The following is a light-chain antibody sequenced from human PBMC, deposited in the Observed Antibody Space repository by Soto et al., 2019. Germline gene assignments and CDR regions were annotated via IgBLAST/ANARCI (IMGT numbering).Light chain of an antibody. CDR3: LQYNSYSQT. V-gene: IGKV1-5*01. CDR1: QSISSW. CDR2: DAS. J-gene: IGKJ1*01. Sequence: DIQMTQSPSTLSASVGDRVTITCRASQSISSWLAWYQQKPGKAPKLLIYDASSLESGVPSRFSGSGSGTAFTLTISSLQPDDFATYYCLQYNSYSQTFGQGTKVEIK.